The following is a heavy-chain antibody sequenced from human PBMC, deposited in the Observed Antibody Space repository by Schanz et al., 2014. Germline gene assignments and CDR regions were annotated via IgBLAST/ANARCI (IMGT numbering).Heavy chain of an antibody. CDR3: ARLDPYCRSGTCSRAFDF. CDR1: GFTFSSYA. Sequence: VQVVQSGGGLVKPGGSLRLSCAASGFTFSSYAMSWVRQAPGKGLEWVSSISSGGNPYYANSVKGRFGISRDNSENTLYLQMSSLRVEDTAVYYCARLDPYCRSGTCSRAFDFWGQGTLVTVSS. D-gene: IGHD2-15*01. J-gene: IGHJ4*02. CDR2: ISSGGNP. V-gene: IGHV3-23*04.